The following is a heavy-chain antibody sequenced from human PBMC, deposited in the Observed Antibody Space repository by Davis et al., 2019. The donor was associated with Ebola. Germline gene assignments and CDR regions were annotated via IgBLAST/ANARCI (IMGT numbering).Heavy chain of an antibody. CDR3: ARDFDAYNYV. V-gene: IGHV3-74*01. J-gene: IGHJ4*02. Sequence: GESLKISCAASGLTFSSYWMHWVRQAPGKGLVWVSRISSDGSSTSYADFVKGRFTISRDNAKNTLYLQMSSLRAEDTAVYYCARDFDAYNYVWGQGTLVTVSS. D-gene: IGHD5-24*01. CDR2: ISSDGSST. CDR1: GLTFSSYW.